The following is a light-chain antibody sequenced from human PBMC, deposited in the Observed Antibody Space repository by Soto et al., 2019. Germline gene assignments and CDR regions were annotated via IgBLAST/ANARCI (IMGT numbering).Light chain of an antibody. CDR3: QQYNSFSWT. V-gene: IGKV1D-12*01. J-gene: IGKJ1*01. Sequence: DIQMTQSPSSVSASVGDRVTITCRASQDISSWLAWYQHKPGKAPSLLIYAASSLQSGVPSRFRGSGSGTDFALTIAGLESEDFATYYCQQYNSFSWTFGQGTKVEIK. CDR1: QDISSW. CDR2: AAS.